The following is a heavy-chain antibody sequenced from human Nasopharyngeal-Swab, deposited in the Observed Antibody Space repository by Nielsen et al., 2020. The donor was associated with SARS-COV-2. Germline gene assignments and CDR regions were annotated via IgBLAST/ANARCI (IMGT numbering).Heavy chain of an antibody. V-gene: IGHV3-9*01. CDR2: MGWNTNNK. Sequence: SLKISCAASGFTFDDYAMHWVRLAPGKGLEWVSGMGWNTNNKGYADSVKGRFTISRDNARNSLYLEMNSLRDEDTALYYCVKDRWAIAGAGSVLDSWGQGTLVTVCS. CDR3: VKDRWAIAGAGSVLDS. J-gene: IGHJ4*02. CDR1: GFTFDDYA. D-gene: IGHD6-13*01.